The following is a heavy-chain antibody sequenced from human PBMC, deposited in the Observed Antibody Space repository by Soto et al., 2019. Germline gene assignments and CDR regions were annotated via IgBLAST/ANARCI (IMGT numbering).Heavy chain of an antibody. CDR2: IDKRGRST. V-gene: IGHV3-23*05. J-gene: IGHJ4*02. D-gene: IGHD4-17*01. CDR1: GFSFTVFA. CDR3: AKPIHDYADSYNDY. Sequence: GGSLRLSCAASGFSFTVFAMTWVRQAPGKGLEWVSSIDKRGRSTFYADSVRGRFTISRDNSKNTLYLQMNSLRAEDTAIYYCAKPIHDYADSYNDYWGQGTLVTVSS.